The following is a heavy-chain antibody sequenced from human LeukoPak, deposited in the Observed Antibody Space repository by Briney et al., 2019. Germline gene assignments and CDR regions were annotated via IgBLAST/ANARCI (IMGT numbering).Heavy chain of an antibody. CDR2: ISYDGSNK. CDR1: GFAFSSYG. D-gene: IGHD4-17*01. V-gene: IGHV3-30*18. Sequence: GGSLRLSCAASGFAFSSYGMHWARQAPGKGLEWVAVISYDGSNKYYADSVKGRFTISRDNSKNTLYLQMNSLRAEDTAVYYCAKDRDYGDYVYFDLWGRGTLVTVSS. J-gene: IGHJ2*01. CDR3: AKDRDYGDYVYFDL.